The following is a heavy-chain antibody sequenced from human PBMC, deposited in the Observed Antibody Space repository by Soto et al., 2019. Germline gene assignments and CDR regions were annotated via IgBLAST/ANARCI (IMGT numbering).Heavy chain of an antibody. CDR1: GGSFSGYY. CDR2: INHSGST. Sequence: QVQLQQWGAGLLKPSETLSLTCAVYGGSFSGYYWSWIRQPPGKGLEWIGEINHSGSTNFNPSLKSRVTISVDTSKNQFSLKLSSVTAADTAVYYCARETGGYWYFDLWGRGTLVTVSS. J-gene: IGHJ2*01. D-gene: IGHD3-10*01. CDR3: ARETGGYWYFDL. V-gene: IGHV4-34*01.